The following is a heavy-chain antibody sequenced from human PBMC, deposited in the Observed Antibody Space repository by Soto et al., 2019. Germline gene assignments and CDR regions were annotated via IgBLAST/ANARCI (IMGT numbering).Heavy chain of an antibody. Sequence: VASVKVSCKASGYTFTGYYMHWVRQAPGQGLEWMGWINPNSGATNYAQEFQDRVTMTRDTSISTAYMELSRLRSDDTAVYYCARAVGSGRVGYNWFEPWGQGTLVTVSS. J-gene: IGHJ5*02. CDR3: ARAVGSGRVGYNWFEP. V-gene: IGHV1-2*02. CDR1: GYTFTGYY. CDR2: INPNSGAT. D-gene: IGHD3-10*01.